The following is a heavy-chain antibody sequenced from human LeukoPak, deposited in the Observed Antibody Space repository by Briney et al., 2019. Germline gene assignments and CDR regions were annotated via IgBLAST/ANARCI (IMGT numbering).Heavy chain of an antibody. Sequence: GGSLRLSCAASGFTFSSYAMSWVRQAPGKGLEWVSAISGSGGSTYYADSVKGRFTISRDNSKNTLYLQMSSLRAEDTAVYYCARYCSSTSCSTPFDYWGQGALVTVSS. D-gene: IGHD2-2*02. J-gene: IGHJ4*02. CDR3: ARYCSSTSCSTPFDY. V-gene: IGHV3-23*01. CDR2: ISGSGGST. CDR1: GFTFSSYA.